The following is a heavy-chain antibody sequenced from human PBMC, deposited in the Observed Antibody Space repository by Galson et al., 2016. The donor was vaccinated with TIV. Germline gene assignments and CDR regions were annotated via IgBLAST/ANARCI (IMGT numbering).Heavy chain of an antibody. Sequence: SLRLSCAASGFTFSGYAMSWVRQAPGKGLEWVASINDGGSEKDYVDSVKGRFTISRDNAQTSLYLQMDSLRAEDTAVYYCARMLFDIVQAPAATPTGYFDPWGQGTLVTVSS. J-gene: IGHJ5*02. D-gene: IGHD2-2*01. CDR1: GFTFSGYA. CDR3: ARMLFDIVQAPAATPTGYFDP. V-gene: IGHV3-7*01. CDR2: INDGGSEK.